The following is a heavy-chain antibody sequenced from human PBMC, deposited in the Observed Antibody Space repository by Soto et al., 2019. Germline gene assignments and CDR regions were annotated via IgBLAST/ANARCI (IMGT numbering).Heavy chain of an antibody. CDR2: INSSSTYT. Sequence: QVQLVESGGGLVKLGGSLRLSCAASGFTFSDYSMSWIRQAPGKGLEWVSYINSSSTYTNYADSVKGRFTISRDNAKNSLYLQMNSLRAEDTAVYYCARVIAAAGGRRYFDLWGRGTLVTVSS. CDR1: GFTFSDYS. J-gene: IGHJ2*01. D-gene: IGHD6-13*01. CDR3: ARVIAAAGGRRYFDL. V-gene: IGHV3-11*05.